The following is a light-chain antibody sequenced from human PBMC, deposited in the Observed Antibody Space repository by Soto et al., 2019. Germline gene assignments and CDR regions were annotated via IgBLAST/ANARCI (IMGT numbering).Light chain of an antibody. CDR3: QQAASFPIT. J-gene: IGKJ5*01. V-gene: IGKV1-12*01. CDR1: QGVSTW. CDR2: TGS. Sequence: DIQMTQSPSSVSASVGDRVTITGRASQGVSTWLAWYQQKPGKAPNLLIYTGSSLQSGVPSRFSGSGSGTDFTLTINGLQPEDFATYYCQQAASFPITFGQGTRLEIK.